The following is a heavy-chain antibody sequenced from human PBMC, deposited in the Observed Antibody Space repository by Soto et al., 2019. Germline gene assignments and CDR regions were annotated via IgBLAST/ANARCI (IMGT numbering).Heavy chain of an antibody. D-gene: IGHD3-22*01. CDR2: INPSGGST. Sequence: GASVKVSCNASGYTFTSYYMHWVRQAPGQGLEWMGIINPSGGSTSYAQKFQGRVTMTRDTSKSTVYMELSSLRSEDTAVYYCARGDRGHDDSSGSPGYWGQGTLVTVSS. CDR3: ARGDRGHDDSSGSPGY. J-gene: IGHJ4*02. V-gene: IGHV1-46*01. CDR1: GYTFTSYY.